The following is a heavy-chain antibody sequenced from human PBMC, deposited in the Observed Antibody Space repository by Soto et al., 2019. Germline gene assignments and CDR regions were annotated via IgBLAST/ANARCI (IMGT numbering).Heavy chain of an antibody. J-gene: IGHJ4*02. D-gene: IGHD1-26*01. CDR2: IYPGDFDT. CDR3: ARARWTCVGPYHCDY. CDR1: GYSFTTYR. Sequence: GESLKISCTGSGYSFTTYRIGWVRQMPGKGLEWMGIIYPGDFDTRYSPSFQGQVTISRDNSITTAYLQWRSLKASDTAMYYCARARWTCVGPYHCDYWRQGTPVTVSS. V-gene: IGHV5-51*01.